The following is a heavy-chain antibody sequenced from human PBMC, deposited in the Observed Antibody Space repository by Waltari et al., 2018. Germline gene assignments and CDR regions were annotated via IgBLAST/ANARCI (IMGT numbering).Heavy chain of an antibody. V-gene: IGHV4-59*08. CDR1: GGSISSYY. Sequence: QVQLQESGPGLVKPSETLSLTCTVSGGSISSYYWSWIRQPPGKGLEWIGYIYYSGSTYYNPSLKSLVSISVDTSKNQFSLKLSSVTAADTAVYYCARGITMVRGAPQDVWGQGTTVTVSS. J-gene: IGHJ6*02. CDR3: ARGITMVRGAPQDV. D-gene: IGHD3-10*01. CDR2: IYYSGST.